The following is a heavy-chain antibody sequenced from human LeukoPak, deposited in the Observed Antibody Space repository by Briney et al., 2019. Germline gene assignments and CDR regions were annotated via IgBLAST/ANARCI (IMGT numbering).Heavy chain of an antibody. CDR3: ARDVYKYDSSGSRAFDI. J-gene: IGHJ3*02. Sequence: SETLSLTCTVSGGSITTYYWSWIRQPPGKGLEWIGYSYYSGSTNYNPSLKRRVTISVDTSKNQFSLKLSSVTAADTAVYYCARDVYKYDSSGSRAFDIWGQGTMVTVSS. D-gene: IGHD3-22*01. CDR1: GGSITTYY. V-gene: IGHV4-59*01. CDR2: SYYSGST.